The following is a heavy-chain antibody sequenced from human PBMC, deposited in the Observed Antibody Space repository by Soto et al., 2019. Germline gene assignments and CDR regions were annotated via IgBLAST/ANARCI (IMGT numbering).Heavy chain of an antibody. CDR1: GFTFSSYW. CDR3: ATPKILDAFDI. Sequence: SLRLSCAASGFTFSSYWMHWVRQAPGKGLVWVSRINSDGSSTSYADSVQGRFTISRDNAKNTLYLQMNSLRAEDTAVYYCATPKILDAFDIWGQGTMVTVSS. J-gene: IGHJ3*02. V-gene: IGHV3-74*01. CDR2: INSDGSST.